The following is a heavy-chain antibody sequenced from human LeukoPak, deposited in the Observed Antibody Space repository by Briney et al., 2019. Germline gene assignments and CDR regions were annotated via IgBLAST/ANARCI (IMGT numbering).Heavy chain of an antibody. CDR1: GGSISGYY. CDR3: ARDGEYYYDSSGYYETRDPPLARDY. Sequence: SETLSLTCTVSGGSISGYYWSWIRQPPGEGLEWIGYIYNSGNTNYNPSLKSRVTISVDTSTNQFSLKLTSVTAADTAVYYCARDGEYYYDSSGYYETRDPPLARDYWGQGTLVTVSS. D-gene: IGHD3-22*01. J-gene: IGHJ4*02. CDR2: IYNSGNT. V-gene: IGHV4-4*08.